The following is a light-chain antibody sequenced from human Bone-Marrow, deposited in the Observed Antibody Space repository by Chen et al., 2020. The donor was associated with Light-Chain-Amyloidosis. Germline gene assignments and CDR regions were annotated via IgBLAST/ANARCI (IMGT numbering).Light chain of an antibody. CDR1: SSDVGGYNY. CDR2: EAT. Sequence: QSALTQPPSASGTPGQSVTISCTGTSSDVGGYNYVSWYQHHPGQAPKLIIYEATQRPSGVPDRFSGSQSDNTASLTVSGLQAEDEADYYCLSYAGSSNYVFGTGTKVTVL. J-gene: IGLJ1*01. CDR3: LSYAGSSNYV. V-gene: IGLV2-8*01.